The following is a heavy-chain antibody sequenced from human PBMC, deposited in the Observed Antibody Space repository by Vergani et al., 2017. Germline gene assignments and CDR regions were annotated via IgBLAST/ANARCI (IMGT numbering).Heavy chain of an antibody. CDR3: AKTHDFSSLYSSYNWFDP. D-gene: IGHD3-3*01. V-gene: IGHV5-51*03. CDR1: GYSFTSYC. CDR2: IYAGDSDV. Sequence: EVQLVQSGTEVKKPGESLKISCKGSGYSFTSYCTAWVRQRPGKGLEWMGIIYAGDSDVRYSPSFQGQVTMSVDKSLSTAYLQWSSLKASDTATYYCAKTHDFSSLYSSYNWFDPWGQGTQVTVSS. J-gene: IGHJ5*02.